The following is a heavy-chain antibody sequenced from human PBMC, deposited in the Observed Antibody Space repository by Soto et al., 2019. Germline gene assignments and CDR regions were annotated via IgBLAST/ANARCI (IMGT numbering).Heavy chain of an antibody. CDR3: ASSNGRGTIPDSFFDY. Sequence: SETLSLTCTVSGGSISSSSYYWGWIRQPPGKGLEWIGSIYYSGGTYYNPSLKSRVTISVDTSKNQFSLKLSTVTAADTAVYYCASSNGRGTIPDSFFDYWGQGTLVTVSS. CDR2: IYYSGGT. CDR1: GGSISSSSYY. D-gene: IGHD3-16*01. V-gene: IGHV4-39*07. J-gene: IGHJ4*02.